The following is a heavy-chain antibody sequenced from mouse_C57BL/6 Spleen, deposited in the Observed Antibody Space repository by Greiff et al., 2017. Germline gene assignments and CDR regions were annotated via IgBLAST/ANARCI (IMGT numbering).Heavy chain of an antibody. CDR1: GYTFTDYY. D-gene: IGHD3-2*02. CDR2: INPNNGGT. J-gene: IGHJ3*01. V-gene: IGHV1-26*01. CDR3: ARSGTFAY. Sequence: EVQLQQSGPELVKPGASVKISCKASGYTFTDYYMNWVKQSHGKSLEWIGAINPNNGGTSYNQKFKGKATLTVDKSSSTAYMELRSLTSEDAAVYYCARSGTFAYWGQGTLVTVSA.